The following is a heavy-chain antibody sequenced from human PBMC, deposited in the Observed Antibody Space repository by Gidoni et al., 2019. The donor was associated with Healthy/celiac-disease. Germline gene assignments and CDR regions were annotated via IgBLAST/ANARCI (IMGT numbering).Heavy chain of an antibody. CDR2: IIPIFGTA. CDR1: GGTFSSYA. D-gene: IGHD7-27*01. Sequence: QVQLVQSGAEGKKPGSSVKVSCKASGGTFSSYAISWGRQAPGQGLEWMGGIIPIFGTANYAQKFQGRVTITADESTSTAYMELSSLRSEDTAVYYCARVDLTGGVTGKGLGLWGRGTLVTVSS. CDR3: ARVDLTGGVTGKGLGL. J-gene: IGHJ2*01. V-gene: IGHV1-69*01.